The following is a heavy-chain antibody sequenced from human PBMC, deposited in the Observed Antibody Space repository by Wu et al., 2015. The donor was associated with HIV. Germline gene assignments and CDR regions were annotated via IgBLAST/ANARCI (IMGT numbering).Heavy chain of an antibody. CDR2: IIPIFGTP. D-gene: IGHD5-24*01. CDR1: GGTFSRYT. V-gene: IGHV1-69*13. J-gene: IGHJ4*02. CDR3: ARGRDGYSNVGVDY. Sequence: QVQLVQSGAEVKKPGSSVKVSCKASGGTFSRYTLSWVRQAPGQGPEWMGRIIPIFGTPNYAQKFQGRVTITADESTSTVYMELSSLRSEDTAVYYCARGRDGYSNVGVDYWGQGTLVTVSS.